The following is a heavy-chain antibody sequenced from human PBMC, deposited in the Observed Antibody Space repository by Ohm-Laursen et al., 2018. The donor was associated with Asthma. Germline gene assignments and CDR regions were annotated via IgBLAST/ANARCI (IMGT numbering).Heavy chain of an antibody. D-gene: IGHD1-26*01. CDR1: GYTFSRYS. CDR3: ARDSVPIVGATNGMDV. V-gene: IGHV3-21*01. J-gene: IGHJ6*02. CDR2: ISTASSFI. Sequence: GSLRLSCAASGYTFSRYSIHWVRQIPGKGLEWVASISTASSFIYYADSVRGRFTTSRDNAKNSLYLQMNSLRAEDTAVYYCARDSVPIVGATNGMDVWGQGTAVTVSS.